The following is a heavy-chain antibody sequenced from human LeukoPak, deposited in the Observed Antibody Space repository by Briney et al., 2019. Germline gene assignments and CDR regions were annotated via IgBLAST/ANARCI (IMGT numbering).Heavy chain of an antibody. CDR1: GGSFSGYY. Sequence: SETLSLTCAAYGGSFSGYYWSWIRQPPGKGLEWIGEINHSGSTNYNPSLKSRVTISVDTSKNQFSLKLSSVTAADTAVYYCARDRPTYYYDTWGQGTLVTVSS. V-gene: IGHV4-34*01. J-gene: IGHJ5*02. D-gene: IGHD3-22*01. CDR3: ARDRPTYYYDT. CDR2: INHSGST.